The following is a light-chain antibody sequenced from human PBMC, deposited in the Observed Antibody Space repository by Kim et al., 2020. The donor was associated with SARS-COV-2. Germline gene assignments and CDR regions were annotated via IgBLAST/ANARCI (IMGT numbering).Light chain of an antibody. J-gene: IGKJ2*01. Sequence: SVSPGERATLSCRASQSVGNNLAWYQQKPGQAPRLLISAASTRATGIPARFSGSGSGTEFTLTISSLQSEDFAAYHCQQYFDWPFTFGQGTKLEI. CDR2: AAS. CDR3: QQYFDWPFT. V-gene: IGKV3-15*01. CDR1: QSVGNN.